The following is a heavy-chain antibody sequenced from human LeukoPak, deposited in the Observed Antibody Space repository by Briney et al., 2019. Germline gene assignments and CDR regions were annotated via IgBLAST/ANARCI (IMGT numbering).Heavy chain of an antibody. V-gene: IGHV4-34*01. Sequence: SETLSLTCAVYGGSFRNYYWSWIRQSPGKGLEWIGEINHSGSTKYNPSLKSRVTISVDRSKNQFSLTLSSVTAADTAVYYCARLQYYYDSNGYYSLYYFDYWGQGTVVTVSS. D-gene: IGHD3-22*01. CDR1: GGSFRNYY. CDR2: INHSGST. J-gene: IGHJ4*02. CDR3: ARLQYYYDSNGYYSLYYFDY.